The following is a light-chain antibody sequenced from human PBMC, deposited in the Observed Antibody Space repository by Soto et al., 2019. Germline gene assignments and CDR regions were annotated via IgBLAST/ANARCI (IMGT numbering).Light chain of an antibody. V-gene: IGLV3-1*01. J-gene: IGLJ2*01. CDR3: QAWDSSTEVV. CDR1: KLGDKY. Sequence: SSELTQPPSVSVSPGQTASITCSGDKLGDKYACWYQQKPGQSPVLVIYQDSKRPSGIPERFSGSNSGNTATLTISGTQAXXXAXXYCQAWDSSTEVVFGGGTQLTVL. CDR2: QDS.